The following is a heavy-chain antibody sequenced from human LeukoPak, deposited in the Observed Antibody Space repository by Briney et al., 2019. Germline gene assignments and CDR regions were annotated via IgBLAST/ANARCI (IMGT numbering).Heavy chain of an antibody. J-gene: IGHJ4*02. CDR2: IRYDGSNK. Sequence: PGGSLRLSCAASGFTFSSYGMHWVRQAPGKGLEWVAFIRYDGSNKYYADSVKGRFTISRDNSKNTLYLQMNSLGAEDTAVYYCAKDCCGYSYGSNFDYWGQGTLVTVSS. CDR3: AKDCCGYSYGSNFDY. V-gene: IGHV3-30*02. CDR1: GFTFSSYG. D-gene: IGHD5-18*01.